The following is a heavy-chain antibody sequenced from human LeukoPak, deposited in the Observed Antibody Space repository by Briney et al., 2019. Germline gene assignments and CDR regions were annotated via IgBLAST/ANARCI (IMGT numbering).Heavy chain of an antibody. CDR2: SRNKANSYTT. CDR3: VRRGSNSGNLYAEGDY. V-gene: IGHV3-72*01. CDR1: GFTFSYHH. J-gene: IGHJ4*02. Sequence: GSLRLSCAASGFTFSYHHLGWVPQAPGKGLELVGRSRNKANSYTTEYAASVKGRFTVSRDDSKTSLYLQMNSLKTEDTAVYYCVRRGSNSGNLYAEGDYWGQGTLVTVSS. D-gene: IGHD1-26*01.